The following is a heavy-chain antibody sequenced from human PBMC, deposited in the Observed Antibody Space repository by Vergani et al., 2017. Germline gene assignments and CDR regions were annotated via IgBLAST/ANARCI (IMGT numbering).Heavy chain of an antibody. V-gene: IGHV3-74*01. J-gene: IGHJ6*02. D-gene: IGHD4-17*01. Sequence: EVQLVESGGGLVQPGGSLRLSCAASGFTFSSCWMHWVRQAPGKGLVWVSRINSDGSSTRYADSVKGRFTISRDNAKSTLYLQMNSLRAEDTAVYYCARGGDYVHYYYGMDVWGQGTTVTVSS. CDR1: GFTFSSCW. CDR2: INSDGSST. CDR3: ARGGDYVHYYYGMDV.